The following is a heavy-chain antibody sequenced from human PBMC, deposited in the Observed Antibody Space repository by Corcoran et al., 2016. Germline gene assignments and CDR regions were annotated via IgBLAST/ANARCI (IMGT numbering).Heavy chain of an antibody. CDR3: ARGRPHDYVWGSYRRNWFDP. CDR2: INHSGST. D-gene: IGHD3-16*02. CDR1: GGSFSGYY. J-gene: IGHJ5*02. Sequence: QVQLQQWGAGLLKPSETLSLTCAVYGGSFSGYYWSWIRQPPGKGLEWMGEINHSGSTNYNPSLKSRVTISVDTSKNQFSLKLSSVTAADTAVYYCARGRPHDYVWGSYRRNWFDPWGQGTLVTVSS. V-gene: IGHV4-34*01.